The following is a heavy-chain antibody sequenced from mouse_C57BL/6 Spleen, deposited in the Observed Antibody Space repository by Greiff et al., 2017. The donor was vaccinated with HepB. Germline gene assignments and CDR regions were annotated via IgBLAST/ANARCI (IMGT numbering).Heavy chain of an antibody. D-gene: IGHD2-4*01. CDR3: ARGGYYDYDGGYFDY. V-gene: IGHV14-3*01. Sequence: EVQLQQSVAELVRPGASVKLSCTASGFNIKNTYMHWVKQRPEQGLEWIGRIDPANGNTKYAPKFQGKATITADTSSNTAYLQLSSLTSEDTALYYCARGGYYDYDGGYFDYWGQGTTLTVSS. CDR1: GFNIKNTY. CDR2: IDPANGNT. J-gene: IGHJ2*01.